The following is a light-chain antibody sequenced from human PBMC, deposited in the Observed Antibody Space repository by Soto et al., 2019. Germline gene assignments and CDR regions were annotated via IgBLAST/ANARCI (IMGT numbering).Light chain of an antibody. CDR1: QSVRSDY. CDR2: GAS. J-gene: IGKJ2*01. Sequence: EIVLTQSPGTLSLSPGERATLSCRASQSVRSDYLAWYQQKPGQAPRLLIYGASSRATGIPDRFSGSGSGTDFTLTISRLEPEDFAVYYCXQFGRSPSMYTFGQGTKLEIK. V-gene: IGKV3-20*01. CDR3: XQFGRSPSMYT.